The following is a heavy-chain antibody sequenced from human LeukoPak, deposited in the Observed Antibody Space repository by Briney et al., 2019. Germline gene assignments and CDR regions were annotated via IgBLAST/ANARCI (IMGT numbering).Heavy chain of an antibody. Sequence: ASVKVSCKASGYTLSGYYIHWVRQAPGQGLEWMGWINPNSGDTNYAQDFQGRVTMTRDTSITTAYMELSRLRSDDTALYYCVRKREGAYGMDVWGQGTTVTVSS. CDR3: VRKREGAYGMDV. J-gene: IGHJ6*02. D-gene: IGHD1-26*01. CDR2: INPNSGDT. CDR1: GYTLSGYY. V-gene: IGHV1-2*02.